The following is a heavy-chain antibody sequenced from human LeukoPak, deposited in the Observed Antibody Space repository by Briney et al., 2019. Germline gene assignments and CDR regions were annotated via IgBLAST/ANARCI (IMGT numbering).Heavy chain of an antibody. V-gene: IGHV4-59*01. D-gene: IGHD3/OR15-3a*01. CDR2: MHYSGYT. J-gene: IGHJ2*01. CDR1: GGSISSYH. CDR3: ARDAGTGWYSDL. Sequence: SETLSLTCTVSGGSISSYHWSWIRQPPGKGLEWIGYMHYSGYTSYMPSLKSRVTISVDTSKNQLSLKLNSVTAADTAVYFCARDAGTGWYSDLWGRGTLVTVSS.